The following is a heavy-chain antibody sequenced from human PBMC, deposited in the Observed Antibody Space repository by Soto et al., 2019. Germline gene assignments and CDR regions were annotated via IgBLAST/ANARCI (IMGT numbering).Heavy chain of an antibody. D-gene: IGHD1-1*01. V-gene: IGHV3-23*01. CDR3: AKFGGRRWNDRSSNWFDP. CDR1: GFTFSSYP. J-gene: IGHJ5*02. CDR2: ISGGGYNT. Sequence: EVQLLESGGQLVQPGGSLRLSCAASGFTFSSYPMSWVRQTPTKGLEWVSVISGGGYNTYYADSVEGRFTISRDNFENTLFLQMNSLRPEDTAVYYCAKFGGRRWNDRSSNWFDPWGQGTLVTVSS.